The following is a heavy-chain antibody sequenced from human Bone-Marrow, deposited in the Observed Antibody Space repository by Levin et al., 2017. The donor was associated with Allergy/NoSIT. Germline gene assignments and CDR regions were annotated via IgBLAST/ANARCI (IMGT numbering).Heavy chain of an antibody. D-gene: IGHD3-3*01. J-gene: IGHJ4*02. CDR3: AMSITIFGVVDY. V-gene: IGHV5-10-1*01. Sequence: RGESLKISCKGSGYSFTSYWISWVRQMPGKGLEWMGRIDPSDSYTNYSPSFQGHVTISADKSISTAYLQWSSLKASDTAMYYCAMSITIFGVVDYWGQGTLVTVSS. CDR2: IDPSDSYT. CDR1: GYSFTSYW.